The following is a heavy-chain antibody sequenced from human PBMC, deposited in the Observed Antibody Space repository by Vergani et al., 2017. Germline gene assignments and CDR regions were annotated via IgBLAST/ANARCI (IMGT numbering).Heavy chain of an antibody. CDR1: GFTFSDYY. Sequence: VQLVESGGGLVKPGGSLRLSCAASGFTFSDYYMSWIRQAPGKGLEWVSYISSSGSTIYYADSVKGRFTISRDNAKNSLFLEMNSLRFEDTAVYFCTKGSVYYHDSAGHGYDPYTGFDLWGQGTLATVSS. CDR2: ISSSGSTI. J-gene: IGHJ4*02. D-gene: IGHD5-12*01. V-gene: IGHV3-11*01. CDR3: TKGSVYYHDSAGHGYDPYTGFDL.